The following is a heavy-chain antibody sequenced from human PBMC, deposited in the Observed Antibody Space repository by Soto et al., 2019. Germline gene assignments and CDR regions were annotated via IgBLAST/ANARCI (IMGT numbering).Heavy chain of an antibody. J-gene: IGHJ3*02. V-gene: IGHV3-23*01. CDR1: GFTFSSYA. CDR2: ISGSGGST. D-gene: IGHD3-22*01. CDR3: AKDSERANYYDSSGYYPGAFDI. Sequence: GGSLRLSCAASGFTFSSYAMSWVRQAPGKGLEWVSAISGSGGSTYYADSVKGRFTISRDNSKNTLYLQMNSLRAEDTAVYYCAKDSERANYYDSSGYYPGAFDIWGQGSMVTVSS.